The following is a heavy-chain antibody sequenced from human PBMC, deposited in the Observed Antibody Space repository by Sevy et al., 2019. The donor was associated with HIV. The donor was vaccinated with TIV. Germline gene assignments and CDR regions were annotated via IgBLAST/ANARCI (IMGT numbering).Heavy chain of an antibody. Sequence: SETLSLTCTVSGGSISSGGYYWSWIRQHPGKGLEWIGYIYYSGSTYYNPSLKSRVTISVDTSKNQFSLKLSSVTAADTAVYYCARDFTSYGSGSYGAFDIWGQGTMVTVSS. J-gene: IGHJ3*02. CDR3: ARDFTSYGSGSYGAFDI. CDR1: GGSISSGGYY. V-gene: IGHV4-31*03. D-gene: IGHD3-10*01. CDR2: IYYSGST.